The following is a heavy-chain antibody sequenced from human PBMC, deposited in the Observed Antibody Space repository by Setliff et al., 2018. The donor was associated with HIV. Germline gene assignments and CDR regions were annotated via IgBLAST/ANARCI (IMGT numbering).Heavy chain of an antibody. D-gene: IGHD6-19*01. V-gene: IGHV2-5*02. CDR2: IYWDDDK. CDR3: THRRGRWLHFEH. J-gene: IGHJ1*01. Sequence: SGPTLVNPTQTVTLTCSFSGFSLSDNGMGVGWIRQPPGKALEWLAFIYWDDDKLYSPSLKSRLTITKDTSKNQVVLTMTNMDPADTGTYFCTHRRGRWLHFEHGGQGTLVTVSS. CDR1: GFSLSDNGMG.